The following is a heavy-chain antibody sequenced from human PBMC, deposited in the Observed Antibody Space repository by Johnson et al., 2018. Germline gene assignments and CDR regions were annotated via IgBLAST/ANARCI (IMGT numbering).Heavy chain of an antibody. CDR3: ARVRGYGDDDAFDI. Sequence: QVQLVQSGGGVVQPGRSLRLSCAASGFTFSSYGMHWVRQAPGKGLEWVSVIWYDGRNKYYADSVKGRFTISRDNSKNTLYLQMNSLRAEDTAVYYCARVRGYGDDDAFDIGGQGTMVTVSS. J-gene: IGHJ3*02. CDR1: GFTFSSYG. CDR2: IWYDGRNK. D-gene: IGHD4-17*01. V-gene: IGHV3-33*01.